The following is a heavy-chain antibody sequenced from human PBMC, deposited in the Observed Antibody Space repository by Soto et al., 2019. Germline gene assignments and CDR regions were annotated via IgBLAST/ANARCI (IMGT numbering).Heavy chain of an antibody. Sequence: PSETLSLTCTVSGGSVSSYYWSWIRQPPGKGLEWIGYIYYSGSTNYNPSLKSRVTISVDTSKNQFSLKLSSVTAADTAVYYCARVREMATIRGAYNWFDPWGQGTRVTVSS. CDR1: GGSVSSYY. CDR3: ARVREMATIRGAYNWFDP. V-gene: IGHV4-59*02. D-gene: IGHD3-10*01. J-gene: IGHJ5*02. CDR2: IYYSGST.